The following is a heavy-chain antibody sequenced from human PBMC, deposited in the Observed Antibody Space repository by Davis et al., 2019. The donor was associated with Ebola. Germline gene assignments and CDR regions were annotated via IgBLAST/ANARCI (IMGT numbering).Heavy chain of an antibody. CDR3: ARDQYSSGWYYFDY. Sequence: GESLKISCAASGFTFDDYAMHWVRQAPGKGLEWVSLISGDGGSTYYADSVKGRFTISRDNSKNTLYLQMNSLRAEDTAVYYCARDQYSSGWYYFDYWGQGTLVTVSS. J-gene: IGHJ4*02. CDR2: ISGDGGST. V-gene: IGHV3-43*02. D-gene: IGHD6-19*01. CDR1: GFTFDDYA.